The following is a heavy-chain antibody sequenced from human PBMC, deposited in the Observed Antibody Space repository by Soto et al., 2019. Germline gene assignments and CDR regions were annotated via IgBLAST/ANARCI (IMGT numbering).Heavy chain of an antibody. D-gene: IGHD2-21*02. CDR2: IYYSGST. CDR3: ARLGDCGGDCYKPYYYYGMDV. V-gene: IGHV4-39*01. Sequence: PSETLSITCTVSGGSISSSSYYWGWIRQPPGKGLEWIGSIYYSGSTYYNPSLKSRVTISVDTSKNQFSLKLSSVTAADTAVYYCARLGDCGGDCYKPYYYYGMDVWGQGTTVT. J-gene: IGHJ6*02. CDR1: GGSISSSSYY.